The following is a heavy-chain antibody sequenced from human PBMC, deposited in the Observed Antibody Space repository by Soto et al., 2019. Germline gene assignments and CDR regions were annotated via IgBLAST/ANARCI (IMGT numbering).Heavy chain of an antibody. CDR3: ARSGSSWNLRDFDY. Sequence: GASVKVSCKASDYTFTSYGIIWVRQAPGQGLEWIGWISVYNGNINYAQKFRGRVAMTTDISTTTAYMEMRSLISDDTAVYYCARSGSSWNLRDFDYWGQGTLVTVSS. D-gene: IGHD6-13*01. CDR1: DYTFTSYG. V-gene: IGHV1-18*01. J-gene: IGHJ4*02. CDR2: ISVYNGNI.